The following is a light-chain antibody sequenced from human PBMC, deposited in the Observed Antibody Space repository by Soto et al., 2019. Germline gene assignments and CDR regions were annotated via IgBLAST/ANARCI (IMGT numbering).Light chain of an antibody. Sequence: DIQLTQSPSFLSASVGDRVTITCRASQAISSYLAWYQQKPGKAPNLLIYAASTLQSGVPSRFSGSGSGTAFTLTISSLQPEDFGTYYCQQLNSYPLTFGGGTKVEIK. J-gene: IGKJ4*01. CDR2: AAS. CDR1: QAISSY. CDR3: QQLNSYPLT. V-gene: IGKV1-9*01.